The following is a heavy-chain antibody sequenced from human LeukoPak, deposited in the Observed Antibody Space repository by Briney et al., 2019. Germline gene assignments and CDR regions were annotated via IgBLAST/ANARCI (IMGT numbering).Heavy chain of an antibody. D-gene: IGHD4-17*01. V-gene: IGHV4-39*07. CDR1: GGSISSSSDY. J-gene: IGHJ4*02. Sequence: PSETLSLTCTVSGGSISSSSDYWGWIRQPPGKGLEWIGRIYTSGSTNYNPSLKSRVTISVDTSKNQFSLKLSSVTAADTAVYYCARETPTVTDELVDYWGQGTLVTVSS. CDR3: ARETPTVTDELVDY. CDR2: IYTSGST.